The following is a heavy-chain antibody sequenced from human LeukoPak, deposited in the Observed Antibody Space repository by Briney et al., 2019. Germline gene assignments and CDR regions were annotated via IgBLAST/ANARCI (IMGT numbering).Heavy chain of an antibody. J-gene: IGHJ4*02. D-gene: IGHD3-9*01. CDR2: IQNDGSNE. CDR3: ARGIRSVRYLGGFDY. V-gene: IGHV3-30*02. Sequence: GGSLRLSCAASGFTFSSYGMHWVRQAPGKGLEGVAYIQNDGSNEQYADSVKGRFSISRDSSKNILYLQMNSLRAEDTAVYYCARGIRSVRYLGGFDYWGQGTLVTVSS. CDR1: GFTFSSYG.